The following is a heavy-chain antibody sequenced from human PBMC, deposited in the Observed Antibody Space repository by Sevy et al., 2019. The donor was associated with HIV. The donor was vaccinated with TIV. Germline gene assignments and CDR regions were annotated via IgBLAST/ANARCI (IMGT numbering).Heavy chain of an antibody. J-gene: IGHJ4*02. Sequence: AAVKVSCKVSGKKVTQLAMHWVRQAPRKGLERMATFDPEDGETFYAQNFQGRVTMTEDTSRDTAYMELSSLRSEDAAVYYCATTKDYYESSGSPFDDWGQGTLVTVSS. CDR2: FDPEDGET. CDR1: GKKVTQLA. D-gene: IGHD3-22*01. CDR3: ATTKDYYESSGSPFDD. V-gene: IGHV1-24*01.